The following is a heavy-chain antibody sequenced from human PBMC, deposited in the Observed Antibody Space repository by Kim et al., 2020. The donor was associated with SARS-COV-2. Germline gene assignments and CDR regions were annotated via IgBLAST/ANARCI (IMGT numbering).Heavy chain of an antibody. J-gene: IGHJ4*02. Sequence: TNYNPSLRSRVTISVDTSKNQFSLKLSSVTAADTAVYYCARYGDYATDYWGQGTLVTVSS. D-gene: IGHD4-17*01. V-gene: IGHV4-34*01. CDR3: ARYGDYATDY. CDR2: T.